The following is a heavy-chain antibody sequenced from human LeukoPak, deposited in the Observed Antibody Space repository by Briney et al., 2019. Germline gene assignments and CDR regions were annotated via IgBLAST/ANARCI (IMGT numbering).Heavy chain of an antibody. D-gene: IGHD3-16*02. CDR1: GFTYSSYA. CDR2: ISGSGGGT. CDR3: AKVPHYDYVWGSYRPYFDY. Sequence: GGSLRLSCAASGFTYSSYAMSWVRQPPGKGLEWVSAISGSGGGTYYADSVKGRFTISRDNSKNTLYLQMNSLRAEDTAVYYCAKVPHYDYVWGSYRPYFDYWGQGTLVTVSS. V-gene: IGHV3-23*01. J-gene: IGHJ4*02.